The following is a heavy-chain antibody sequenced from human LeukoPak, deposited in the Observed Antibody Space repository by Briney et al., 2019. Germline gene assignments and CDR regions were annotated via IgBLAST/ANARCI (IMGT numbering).Heavy chain of an antibody. CDR3: TREVRSAWASFDP. CDR2: IHYGARI. CDR1: GYSISSGYY. J-gene: IGHJ5*02. Sequence: SETLSLTCTVSGYSISSGYYWGWIRQPPGKGLEWIGSIHYGARIYYNPSLKSRLTISPDTSKNQFSLKLTSVTAADTAVYYCTREVRSAWASFDPWGQGTLVTVSS. D-gene: IGHD1-26*01. V-gene: IGHV4-38-2*02.